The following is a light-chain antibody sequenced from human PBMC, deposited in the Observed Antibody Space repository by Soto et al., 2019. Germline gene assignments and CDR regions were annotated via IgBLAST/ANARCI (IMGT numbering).Light chain of an antibody. V-gene: IGKV3-20*01. Sequence: EILLTQSPATLSLSPGERATLSCRASQSVRSSLLAWYQQKPGQAPRVVIYGVSKRAAGIPDRFSGSGSGTDFTLTITRLEPEDFAVYYCQQYGSPWTFGQGTKVEIK. CDR1: QSVRSSL. J-gene: IGKJ1*01. CDR3: QQYGSPWT. CDR2: GVS.